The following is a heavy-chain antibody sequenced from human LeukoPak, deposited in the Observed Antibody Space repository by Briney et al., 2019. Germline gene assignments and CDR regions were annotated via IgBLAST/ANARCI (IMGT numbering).Heavy chain of an antibody. CDR1: GFTFSSYW. J-gene: IGHJ4*02. V-gene: IGHV3-74*03. Sequence: GGSLRLSCAASGFTFSSYWMLWVRQAPGKGLVWVSRIDNDGSSTMYADSVKGRFTISRDNAKNTLYLQMNSLRGDDTAVYYCSTTSGYWGQGTLVTVSS. CDR2: IDNDGSST. CDR3: STTSGY. D-gene: IGHD2-2*01.